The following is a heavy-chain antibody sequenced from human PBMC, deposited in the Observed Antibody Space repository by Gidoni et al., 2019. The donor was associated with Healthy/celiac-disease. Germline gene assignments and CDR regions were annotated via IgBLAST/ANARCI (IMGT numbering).Heavy chain of an antibody. CDR2: IESKTDGATT. V-gene: IGHV3-15*07. CDR3: TTNPRITMVRGVDYYGMDV. J-gene: IGHJ6*02. Sequence: VQLVASGGGLVKPGGSFTLSCSASAFTFGCARLIEGRKAPGKGLVWGGRIESKTDGATTDYAAPVKGRFTISRYKSKNTLYLQINSLKTEDTDVYYCTTNPRITMVRGVDYYGMDVWGQGTTVTVSS. CDR1: AFTFGCAR. D-gene: IGHD3-10*01.